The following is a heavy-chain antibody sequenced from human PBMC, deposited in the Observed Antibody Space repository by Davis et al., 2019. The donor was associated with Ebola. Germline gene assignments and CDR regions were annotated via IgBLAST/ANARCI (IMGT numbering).Heavy chain of an antibody. CDR3: TKDFDYENAY. J-gene: IGHJ4*02. Sequence: HTGGSLRLSCAAPGFTFSNYWMHWIRQAPGKGLVWVSRINPDGTTTAYADSVEGRFTISRDNAKNTLFLQMDSLRAEDTAVYYCTKDFDYENAYWGQGSLITVSS. CDR2: INPDGTTT. D-gene: IGHD3-9*01. V-gene: IGHV3-74*01. CDR1: GFTFSNYW.